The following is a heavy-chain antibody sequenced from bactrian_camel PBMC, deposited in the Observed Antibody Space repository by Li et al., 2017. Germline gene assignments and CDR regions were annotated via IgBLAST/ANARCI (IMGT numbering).Heavy chain of an antibody. CDR3: AAGSQLCPSLAPRSYTY. Sequence: HVQLVESGGGLVQPGGSLRLSCLAAGFLYSRNCMGWFRQAPGKEREVVAIIYTGDDSTDYADSVKGRFTISQDSAKNTVYLQMNSLKPEDTAMYYCAAGSQLCPSLAPRSYTYWGQGTQVTVS. J-gene: IGHJ4*01. CDR2: IYTGDDST. D-gene: IGHD5*01. V-gene: IGHV3S54*01. CDR1: GFLYSRNC.